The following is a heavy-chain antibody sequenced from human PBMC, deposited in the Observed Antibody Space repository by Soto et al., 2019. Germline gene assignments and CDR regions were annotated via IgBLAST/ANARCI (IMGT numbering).Heavy chain of an antibody. CDR2: IYDSESA. V-gene: IGHV4-31*03. J-gene: IGHJ4*02. CDR1: GESISSGGYY. D-gene: IGHD6-6*01. Sequence: QVQLQESGPGLVKASQTLSLICSVSGESISSGGYYWSCIRHHPGKSLEWIGYIYDSESAYYNPSIESRVSISLYTSKNHFAMKLSSVTAADTAVYYCARASSSSSAADYWGQGTLITVSS. CDR3: ARASSSSSAADY.